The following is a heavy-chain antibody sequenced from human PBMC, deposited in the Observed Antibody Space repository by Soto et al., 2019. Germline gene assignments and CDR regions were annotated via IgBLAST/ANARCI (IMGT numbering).Heavy chain of an antibody. Sequence: QVQLVESGGGVVQPGRSLRLSCAASGFTFSSYGMHWVRQAPGKGLEWVAVISYDGSNKYYADSVKGRFTISRDNSKNTLYLQMNSLRAEDTAVYYCVAEAGLEWGYFVYWGQGTLVTVSS. CDR1: GFTFSSYG. D-gene: IGHD3-3*01. J-gene: IGHJ4*02. CDR2: ISYDGSNK. V-gene: IGHV3-30*03. CDR3: VAEAGLEWGYFVY.